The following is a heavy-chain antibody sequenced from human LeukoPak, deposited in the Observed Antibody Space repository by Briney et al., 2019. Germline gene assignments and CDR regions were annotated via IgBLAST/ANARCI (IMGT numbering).Heavy chain of an antibody. V-gene: IGHV4-39*01. Sequence: SETLSLTCTVSGGSISSSSYYWGWIRQPPGKGLEWIGSIYYSGSTHYNPSLKSRVTISVDTSKNQFSLKLSSVTAADTAVYYCAKPAADRYYYYYGMDVWGQGTTVTVSS. J-gene: IGHJ6*02. CDR3: AKPAADRYYYYYGMDV. CDR2: IYYSGST. D-gene: IGHD6-13*01. CDR1: GGSISSSSYY.